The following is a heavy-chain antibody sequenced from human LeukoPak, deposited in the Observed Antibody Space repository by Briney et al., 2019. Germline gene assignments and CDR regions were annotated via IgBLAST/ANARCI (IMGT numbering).Heavy chain of an antibody. Sequence: SETLSLTCTVSGGSISSSSYYWGWIRQPPGKGLEWIGSIYYSGSTYYNPSLKSRVTISVDTSKNQFSLKLSSVTAADTAVYYCARHRSPLGDFWSGYRTYYYFDYWGQGTLVTVSS. D-gene: IGHD3-3*01. V-gene: IGHV4-39*01. CDR1: GGSISSSSYY. CDR2: IYYSGST. J-gene: IGHJ4*02. CDR3: ARHRSPLGDFWSGYRTYYYFDY.